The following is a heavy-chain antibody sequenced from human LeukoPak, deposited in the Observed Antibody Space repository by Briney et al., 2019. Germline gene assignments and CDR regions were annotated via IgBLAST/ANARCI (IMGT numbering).Heavy chain of an antibody. CDR1: GGSFSGYY. Sequence: SETVSRTCAVYGGSFSGYYWSWMRQPPGKGLEWSGEINHSGSTNYNPSLKSRVTISVDTSKNQFSLKLSSVTAADTAVYYCARDWDIVVVPATPPFDIWGQGTMVTVSS. CDR2: INHSGST. CDR3: ARDWDIVVVPATPPFDI. D-gene: IGHD2-2*01. J-gene: IGHJ3*02. V-gene: IGHV4-34*01.